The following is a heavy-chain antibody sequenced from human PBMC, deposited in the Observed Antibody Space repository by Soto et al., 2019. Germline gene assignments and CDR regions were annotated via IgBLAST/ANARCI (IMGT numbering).Heavy chain of an antibody. CDR1: GFTFSTYA. J-gene: IGHJ6*03. D-gene: IGHD3-10*01. Sequence: GGSLRLSCAASGFTFSTYAMSWVRQAPGKGLEWVSVISGSGDSTYYADSVKGRFTISRDNSKNTLYLQMNSLRAEDTAVYHCAKEGAMVRGVISYYYYMDVCGKGTTVTVSS. CDR3: AKEGAMVRGVISYYYYMDV. CDR2: ISGSGDST. V-gene: IGHV3-23*01.